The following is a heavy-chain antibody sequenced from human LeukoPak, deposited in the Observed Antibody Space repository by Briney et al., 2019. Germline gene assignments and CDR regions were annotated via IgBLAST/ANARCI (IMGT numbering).Heavy chain of an antibody. J-gene: IGHJ6*02. CDR3: ARGYDFWSGYYPDYGMDV. CDR2: INPNSGGT. CDR1: GDTFTGYY. D-gene: IGHD3-3*01. Sequence: ASVKVSCKASGDTFTGYYMHWVRQTPGQGLEWMGWINPNSGGTNYAQKFQGRVTMTRDTSIGTAYMELSRLRSDDTAVYYCARGYDFWSGYYPDYGMDVWGQGTTVTVSS. V-gene: IGHV1-2*02.